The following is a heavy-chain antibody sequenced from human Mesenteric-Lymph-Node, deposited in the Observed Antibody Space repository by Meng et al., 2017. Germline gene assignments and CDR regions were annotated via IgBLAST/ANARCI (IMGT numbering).Heavy chain of an antibody. Sequence: QLQLQESGPGLVKSSETLSFTCTVSGGSIRSSSYYWGWLRQPPGKGLEWIGSIYYSGSTYYNPSLKSRVTISVDTSKNQFSLKLSSVTAADTAVYYCARIAVAGTFDYWGQGTLVTVSS. CDR2: IYYSGST. J-gene: IGHJ4*02. CDR1: GGSIRSSSYY. D-gene: IGHD6-19*01. CDR3: ARIAVAGTFDY. V-gene: IGHV4-39*01.